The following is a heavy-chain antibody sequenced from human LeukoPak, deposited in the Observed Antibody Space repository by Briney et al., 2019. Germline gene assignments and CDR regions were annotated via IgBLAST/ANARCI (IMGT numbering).Heavy chain of an antibody. CDR1: GFTVSTYY. Sequence: PGGSLRVSRAVYGFTVSTYYMSWVRQAPGKGLEWVSVIYTGGTTYYADSVKGRFTISRDNSKNTLYLQMNSLRAEDTAVYYCAKGHTDYGPGFDCWGRGTLVTVSS. D-gene: IGHD4/OR15-4a*01. CDR2: IYTGGTT. V-gene: IGHV3-53*01. CDR3: AKGHTDYGPGFDC. J-gene: IGHJ4*02.